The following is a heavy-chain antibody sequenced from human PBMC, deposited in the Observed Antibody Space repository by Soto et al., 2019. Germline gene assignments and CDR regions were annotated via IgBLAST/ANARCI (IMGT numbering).Heavy chain of an antibody. J-gene: IGHJ5*02. Sequence: EVQLLESGGGLVQPGGSLRLSCAASGFTFSSYAMSWVRQAPGKGLEWVSGISGSGGSTYYADSVKGRFTISRDNSKNTLYLQMNSLRAEDTAVYYCARGGEPFGAVASWFDPWGQGTLVTVSS. D-gene: IGHD6-19*01. CDR1: GFTFSSYA. CDR3: ARGGEPFGAVASWFDP. V-gene: IGHV3-23*01. CDR2: ISGSGGST.